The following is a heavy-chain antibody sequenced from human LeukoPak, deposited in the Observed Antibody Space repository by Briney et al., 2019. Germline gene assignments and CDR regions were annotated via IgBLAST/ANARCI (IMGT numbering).Heavy chain of an antibody. V-gene: IGHV3-30-3*01. CDR2: ISHHVNVK. J-gene: IGHJ4*02. D-gene: IGHD3-10*01. CDR1: GFDFQNHV. Sequence: GGSLRLSCAASGFDFQNHVIHWVRQVPGKGLEWVAVISHHVNVKFYADSVKGRLTISRDNSAKTVYLQMNSLRPDDAAVYYCVREGYYESGSSPTFYFDFWGQGTVVTVSS. CDR3: VREGYYESGSSPTFYFDF.